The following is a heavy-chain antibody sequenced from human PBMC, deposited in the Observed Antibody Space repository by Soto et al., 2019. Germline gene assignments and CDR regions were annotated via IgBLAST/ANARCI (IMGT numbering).Heavy chain of an antibody. Sequence: GGSLRLSCAASGFTFSSYSMNWVRQAPGKGLEWVSYISSSSTIYYADSVKGRFTISRDNAKNSLYLQMNSLRAEDTAVYYCARDTPLGDYWGQGTLITVSS. J-gene: IGHJ4*02. V-gene: IGHV3-48*01. CDR1: GFTFSSYS. CDR2: ISSSSTI. CDR3: ARDTPLGDY.